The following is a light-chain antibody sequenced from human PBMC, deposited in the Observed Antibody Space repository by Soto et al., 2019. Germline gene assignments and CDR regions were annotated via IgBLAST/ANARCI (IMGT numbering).Light chain of an antibody. CDR2: AAS. Sequence: IQLTDSPCVGTGSIGDRDTNPGRGRQGISGCLAWYQQKPGKAPRLLIYAASSLHSGVPARFSGSGSGTEFTLTISSLQPDDFAAYYCQHYSSYSETFGQGTKVDIK. J-gene: IGKJ1*01. CDR1: QGISGC. V-gene: IGKV1D-16*01. CDR3: QHYSSYSET.